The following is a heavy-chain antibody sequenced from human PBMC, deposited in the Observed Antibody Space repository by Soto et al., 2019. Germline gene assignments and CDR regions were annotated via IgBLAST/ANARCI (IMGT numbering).Heavy chain of an antibody. Sequence: GGSLRLSCAASGFTLDDYTMHWVRQAPGKGLEWVSLISWDGGSTYYADSVKGRFTISRDNSKNSLYLQMNSLRTEDTALYYCAKDIYSSSPPHYGMDVWGQGTTVTVSS. CDR1: GFTLDDYT. D-gene: IGHD6-6*01. J-gene: IGHJ6*02. CDR3: AKDIYSSSPPHYGMDV. V-gene: IGHV3-43*01. CDR2: ISWDGGST.